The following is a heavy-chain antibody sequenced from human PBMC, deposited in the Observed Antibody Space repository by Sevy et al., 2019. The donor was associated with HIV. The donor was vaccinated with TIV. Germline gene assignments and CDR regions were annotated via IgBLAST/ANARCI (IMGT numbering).Heavy chain of an antibody. V-gene: IGHV3-48*01. J-gene: IGHJ6*02. Sequence: GGSLRLSCAASAFTFSSYSRNWVRQAPGKGLEWVSYISDSSTTIYYADSVKGRFTISRDNAKNSLYLQMNSLRAEDTAVYYCARGLAALPGYYYGMDVWGQGTTVTVSS. CDR2: ISDSSTTI. D-gene: IGHD6-6*01. CDR3: ARGLAALPGYYYGMDV. CDR1: AFTFSSYS.